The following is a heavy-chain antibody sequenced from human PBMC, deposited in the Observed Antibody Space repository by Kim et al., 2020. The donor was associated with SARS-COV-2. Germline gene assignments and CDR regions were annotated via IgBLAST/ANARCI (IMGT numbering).Heavy chain of an antibody. Sequence: SVKVSCKASGFTFTSSAVQWVRQARGQRLEWIGWIVVGSGNTNYAQKFQERVTITRDMSTSTAYMELSSLRSEDTAVYYCAASVATTSYYWYFDLWGRGTLVTVSS. CDR3: AASVATTSYYWYFDL. V-gene: IGHV1-58*01. J-gene: IGHJ2*01. D-gene: IGHD5-12*01. CDR1: GFTFTSSA. CDR2: IVVGSGNT.